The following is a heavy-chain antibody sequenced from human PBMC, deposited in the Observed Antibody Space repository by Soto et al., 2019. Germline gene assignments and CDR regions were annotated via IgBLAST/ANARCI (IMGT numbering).Heavy chain of an antibody. Sequence: QVHLVQSGAEVKKPGASVRVSCKASGYTFSGYYIHWVRQAPGQGLEWMGWINPNSGDTRYAQKFQGRVTMPGDTSISTALMEVSSLRSDDTAMYYCASAGVAAPRSGEYAMDVWGQGTTVTVSS. V-gene: IGHV1-2*02. CDR3: ASAGVAAPRSGEYAMDV. CDR2: INPNSGDT. CDR1: GYTFSGYY. J-gene: IGHJ6*02. D-gene: IGHD6-13*01.